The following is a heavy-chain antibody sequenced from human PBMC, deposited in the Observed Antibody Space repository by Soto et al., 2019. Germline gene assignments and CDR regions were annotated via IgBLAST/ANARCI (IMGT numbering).Heavy chain of an antibody. Sequence: GGSLRLSCAASGFTFSSYGMHWVRQAPGKGLEWVAVIWYDGSNKYYADSVKGRFTTSRDNSKNTLYLQMNSLRAEDTAVYYCARGRSAGYYYYYYGMDVWGQGTTVTVSS. CDR3: ARGRSAGYYYYYYGMDV. D-gene: IGHD5-18*01. CDR2: IWYDGSNK. CDR1: GFTFSSYG. V-gene: IGHV3-33*01. J-gene: IGHJ6*02.